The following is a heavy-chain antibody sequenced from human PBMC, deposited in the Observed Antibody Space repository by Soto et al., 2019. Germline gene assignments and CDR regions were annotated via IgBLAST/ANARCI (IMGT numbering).Heavy chain of an antibody. CDR2: ISYDGSNK. V-gene: IGHV3-30-3*01. D-gene: IGHD5-12*01. Sequence: GGSLRLSCAASGFTFSSYAMHWVRQAPGKGLAWVAVISYDGSNKYYADSVKGRFTISRDNSKNTLYLQMNSLRAEDTAVYYCARVGDIVATIPYYYYGMEVWGQGTTVTVTS. CDR3: ARVGDIVATIPYYYYGMEV. J-gene: IGHJ6*02. CDR1: GFTFSSYA.